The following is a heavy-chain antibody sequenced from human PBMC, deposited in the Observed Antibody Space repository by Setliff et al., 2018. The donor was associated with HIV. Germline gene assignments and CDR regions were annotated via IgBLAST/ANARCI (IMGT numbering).Heavy chain of an antibody. J-gene: IGHJ1*01. D-gene: IGHD2-8*01. Sequence: SQTLSLTCAVSGGSISSGGYSWNWIRQPPGKGLEWIGFIYHSGSTFYNPSLNSRAVMSIDTSQNHFYLELNSVTAADTAIYYCARFLCTSGLCYAAEYFQYWGQGALVTGSS. CDR2: IYHSGST. V-gene: IGHV4-30-2*05. CDR1: GGSISSGGYS. CDR3: ARFLCTSGLCYAAEYFQY.